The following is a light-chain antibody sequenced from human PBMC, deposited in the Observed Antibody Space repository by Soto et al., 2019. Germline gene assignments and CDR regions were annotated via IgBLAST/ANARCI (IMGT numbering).Light chain of an antibody. J-gene: IGKJ4*01. CDR1: QSVSSY. CDR3: QQRSNWPPLT. V-gene: IGKV3-11*01. Sequence: EIVLTQSPATLSLSPGERATLSCRASQSVSSYLAWYQQKPGQAPRLLIYDASNRATGIPARFSGSGSATDFTFTLSSLEPEDFAVYYCQQRSNWPPLTFGGGTKVEIK. CDR2: DAS.